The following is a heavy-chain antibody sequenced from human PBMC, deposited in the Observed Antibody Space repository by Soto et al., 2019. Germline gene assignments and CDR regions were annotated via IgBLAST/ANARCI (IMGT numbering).Heavy chain of an antibody. J-gene: IGHJ6*02. V-gene: IGHV3-21*01. CDR3: ARLGGYCSGGSCPYGMDV. D-gene: IGHD2-15*01. CDR1: GFTFSSYS. CDR2: ISSSSSYI. Sequence: GSLRLSCAASGFTFSSYSMNWVRQAPGKGLEWVSSISSSSSYIYYADSVKGRFTISRDNAKNSLYLQMNSLRAEDTAVYYCARLGGYCSGGSCPYGMDVWGQGTTVTVSS.